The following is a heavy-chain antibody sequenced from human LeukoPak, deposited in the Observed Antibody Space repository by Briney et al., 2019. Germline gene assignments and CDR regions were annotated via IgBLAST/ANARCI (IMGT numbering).Heavy chain of an antibody. CDR2: ITSDGSKK. Sequence: GGSLGLSCAASGFTFTTYALHWIRQVPGTGLEWVAAITSDGSKKYYANPVKGRFTISRDNSKNTLYLQMNSLRADDTAVYFCARTSLHYFGSGSYSLDVFDIWGQGTMVTVSS. D-gene: IGHD3-10*01. CDR1: GFTFTTYA. CDR3: ARTSLHYFGSGSYSLDVFDI. V-gene: IGHV3-30-3*01. J-gene: IGHJ3*02.